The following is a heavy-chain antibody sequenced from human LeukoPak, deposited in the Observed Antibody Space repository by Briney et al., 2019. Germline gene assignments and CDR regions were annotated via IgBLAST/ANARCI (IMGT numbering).Heavy chain of an antibody. CDR1: GFTVSSNY. CDR3: ARENWNYRNGIAY. V-gene: IGHV3-53*01. D-gene: IGHD1-7*01. Sequence: TGGSLRLSCAASGFTVSSNYMSWVRQAPGKGLEWVSVIYSGGSTYYADSVKGRFTISRDNSKNTLYLQMSSLRAEDTAVYYCARENWNYRNGIAYWGQGTLVTVSS. CDR2: IYSGGST. J-gene: IGHJ4*02.